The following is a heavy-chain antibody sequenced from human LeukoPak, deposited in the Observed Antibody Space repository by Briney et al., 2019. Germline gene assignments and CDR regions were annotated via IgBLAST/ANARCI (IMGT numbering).Heavy chain of an antibody. CDR1: GYTFTGYY. V-gene: IGHV1-2*06. Sequence: ASVKVSSKASGYTFTGYYMHWVRPAPGQGLEWMGRINPNSGGTNYAQKFQGRVTMTRDTSISTAYMELSRLRSDDTAVYYCAYGSGSYYYYYYYGMDVWGQGTTVTVSS. D-gene: IGHD3-10*01. J-gene: IGHJ6*02. CDR2: INPNSGGT. CDR3: AYGSGSYYYYYYYGMDV.